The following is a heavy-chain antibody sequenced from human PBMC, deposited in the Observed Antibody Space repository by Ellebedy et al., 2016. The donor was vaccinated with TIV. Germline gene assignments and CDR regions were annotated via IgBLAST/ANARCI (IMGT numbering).Heavy chain of an antibody. V-gene: IGHV4-59*01. CDR3: ARGGMEGVVRWFDP. CDR1: GGSIGSYY. J-gene: IGHJ5*02. D-gene: IGHD1-26*01. Sequence: MPSETLSLTCTISGGSIGSYYWSWMRQSPGKGLQWIGYFNYSENTNYNPSLKSRVTISADTSKNQLSLKLTSVTTADTAVYFRARGGMEGVVRWFDPWGQGTLVTVSS. CDR2: FNYSENT.